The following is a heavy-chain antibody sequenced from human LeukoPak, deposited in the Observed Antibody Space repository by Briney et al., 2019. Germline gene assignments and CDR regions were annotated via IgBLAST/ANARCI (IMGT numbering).Heavy chain of an antibody. D-gene: IGHD3-10*01. CDR1: GLTFSSYA. V-gene: IGHV3-23*01. Sequence: HPGGSLRLSCAASGLTFSSYAMSWVRQAPGKGLEWVSAISGSGGSTYYADSVKGRFTISRDNSKNTLYLQMNSLRAEDTAVYYCAKDTSGSYYRAHFDYWGQGTLVTVSS. J-gene: IGHJ4*02. CDR3: AKDTSGSYYRAHFDY. CDR2: ISGSGGST.